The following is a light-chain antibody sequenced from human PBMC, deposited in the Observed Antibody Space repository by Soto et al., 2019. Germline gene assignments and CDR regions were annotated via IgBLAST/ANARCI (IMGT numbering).Light chain of an antibody. Sequence: QSALTQPASVSGSPGQSITISCTGTNSYVVNYIYVSWDQQRPGKGPKRMIYEVRKRPSGVSNRFSGSKAANTASLMISLIEADEEDDYYCSLYNSTTNPFVFGTGTKVT. J-gene: IGLJ1*01. CDR2: EVR. CDR3: SLYNSTTNPFV. V-gene: IGLV2-14*01. CDR1: NSYVVNYIY.